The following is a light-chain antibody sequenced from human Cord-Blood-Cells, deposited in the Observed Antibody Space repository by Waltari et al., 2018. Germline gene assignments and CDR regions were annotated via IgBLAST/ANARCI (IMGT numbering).Light chain of an antibody. J-gene: IGKJ3*01. CDR1: QSIGSR. Sequence: DIVLSQSLAVRSVAPTAKVTITCRASQSIGSRLHWYQQKPDQSPKLLIKYASQSISGVPSRFSGSGSGTDFTLTINSLEAEDAATYYCHQSSSLFTFGPGTKVDIK. V-gene: IGKV6-21*02. CDR3: HQSSSLFT. CDR2: YAS.